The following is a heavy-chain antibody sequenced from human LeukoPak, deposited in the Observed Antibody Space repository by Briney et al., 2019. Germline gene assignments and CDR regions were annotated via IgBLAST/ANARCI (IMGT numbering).Heavy chain of an antibody. Sequence: GRSLRLSCAASGFTFDDYAMHWVRQAPGKGLEWVSGISWNSGSIGYADSVKGRFTISRDNAKHSLYLQMNSLRAEDTALYYCAKGEYSSSSSQFQHWGQGTLVTVSS. CDR2: ISWNSGSI. CDR1: GFTFDDYA. CDR3: AKGEYSSSSSQFQH. D-gene: IGHD6-6*01. V-gene: IGHV3-9*01. J-gene: IGHJ1*01.